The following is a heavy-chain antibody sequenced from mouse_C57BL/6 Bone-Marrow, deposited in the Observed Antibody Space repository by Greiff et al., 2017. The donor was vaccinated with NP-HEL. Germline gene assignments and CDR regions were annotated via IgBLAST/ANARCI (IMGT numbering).Heavy chain of an antibody. Sequence: DVKLQESGGGLVQPGGSMKLSCAASGFTFSDAWMDWVRQSPEKGLEWVAEIRNKANNHATYYAESVKGRFTISRDDSKSSVYLQMNSLRAEDTGIYYCTRGAYYYGSSSWFAYWGQGTLVTVSA. V-gene: IGHV6-6*01. CDR2: IRNKANNHAT. CDR3: TRGAYYYGSSSWFAY. D-gene: IGHD1-1*01. CDR1: GFTFSDAW. J-gene: IGHJ3*01.